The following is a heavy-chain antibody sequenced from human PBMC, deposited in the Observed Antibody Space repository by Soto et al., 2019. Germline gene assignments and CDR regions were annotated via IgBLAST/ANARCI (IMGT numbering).Heavy chain of an antibody. CDR1: DGSFGCYD. J-gene: IGHJ5*02. V-gene: IGHV4-34*01. CDR3: ARGRKYATVTTGGVGWFDP. D-gene: IGHD4-4*01. Sequence: PSETKSLTCAVYDGSFGCYDWSLIRHPPGKGLEWIGEINHSGSTNYNPSLKSRVTISVDTSKNQFSLKLSSVTAADTAVYYCARGRKYATVTTGGVGWFDPWGQGTLVTVAS. CDR2: INHSGST.